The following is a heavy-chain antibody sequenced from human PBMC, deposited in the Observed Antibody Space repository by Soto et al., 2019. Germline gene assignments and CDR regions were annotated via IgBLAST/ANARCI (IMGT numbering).Heavy chain of an antibody. V-gene: IGHV1-69*13. Sequence: ALVKVSCKASGGTFSSYAISWVRQAPGQGLECMGGIIPVFGTANYAQKFQGRVTINADESTSTVYMELSSLRSEDTAVYYCARGWNDFPHWGQGTLVTVSS. CDR1: GGTFSSYA. CDR2: IIPVFGTA. J-gene: IGHJ1*01. D-gene: IGHD1-1*01. CDR3: ARGWNDFPH.